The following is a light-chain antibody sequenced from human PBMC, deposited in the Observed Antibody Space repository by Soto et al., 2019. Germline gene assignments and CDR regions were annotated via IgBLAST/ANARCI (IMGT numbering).Light chain of an antibody. CDR2: DAS. V-gene: IGKV3-20*01. CDR3: QQFSSYPLT. J-gene: IGKJ4*01. Sequence: EIVVTQSPYTLSLSPGDRATLSCRASQSVNNYLALYQQKPGQAPRLLIYDASSRATGIPDRFSGGGSGTDFTLTISRLEPEDFAVYYCQQFSSYPLTFGGGTKVDI. CDR1: QSVNNY.